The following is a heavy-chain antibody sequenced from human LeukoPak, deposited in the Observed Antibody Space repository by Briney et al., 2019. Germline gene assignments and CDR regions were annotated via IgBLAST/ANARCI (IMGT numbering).Heavy chain of an antibody. CDR3: ARGVPYRSFDY. CDR1: GFTFSDHY. CDR2: IRNKPNGYTT. V-gene: IGHV3-72*01. J-gene: IGHJ4*02. Sequence: GGSLRLSCAASGFTFSDHYMDWVRQVPGKGLEWIGRIRNKPNGYTTEYAASVRGRFTISRDDSKNLLFLQMNHLEDDDTAVYFCARGVPYRSFDYWGQGTLVTVSS. D-gene: IGHD3-10*01.